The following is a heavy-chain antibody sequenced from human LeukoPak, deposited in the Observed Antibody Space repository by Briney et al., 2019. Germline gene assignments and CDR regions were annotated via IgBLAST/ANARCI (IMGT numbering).Heavy chain of an antibody. CDR3: ARVATQGVKRLAAAGLHSRYRPDWFDP. V-gene: IGHV1-18*01. Sequence: ASVKVSCKASGYTFTSYGISWVRQAPGQGLEWMGWISAYNGNTNYAQKFQGRVTMTRDTSTGTVYMELSSLRSEDTAVYYCARVATQGVKRLAAAGLHSRYRPDWFDPWGQGTLVTVSS. CDR1: GYTFTSYG. J-gene: IGHJ5*02. CDR2: ISAYNGNT. D-gene: IGHD6-13*01.